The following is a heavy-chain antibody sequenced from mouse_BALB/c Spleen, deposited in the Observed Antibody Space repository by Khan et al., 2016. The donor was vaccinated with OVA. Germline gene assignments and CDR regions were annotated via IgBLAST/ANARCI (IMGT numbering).Heavy chain of an antibody. Sequence: VELVESGPGLVAPSQSLSITCTVSGFSLSSYGIHWVRQPPGKGLEWLGVIWTGGITNYNSALMSRLSISKGNSKSQVFLKMNRLQTDDTAIYYCARSYDYDVGGFAYWGQGTLVTVSA. CDR3: ARSYDYDVGGFAY. CDR1: GFSLSSYG. V-gene: IGHV2-9*02. CDR2: IWTGGIT. J-gene: IGHJ3*01. D-gene: IGHD2-4*01.